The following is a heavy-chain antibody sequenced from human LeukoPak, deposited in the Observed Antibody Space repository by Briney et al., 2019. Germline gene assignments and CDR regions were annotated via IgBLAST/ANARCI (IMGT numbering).Heavy chain of an antibody. CDR1: GFTFTDYR. CDR2: IKRDGSEK. J-gene: IGHJ4*02. CDR3: ARFSSTSRAKKIFDY. Sequence: GGSLRLSCAASGFTFTDYRMSWVRQAPGKGLEWVANIKRDGSEKYYVDSVKGRFTISRDNAKNSLYLQMNSLRAEDTAVYYCARFSSTSRAKKIFDYWGQGTLVTVSS. D-gene: IGHD2-2*01. V-gene: IGHV3-7*01.